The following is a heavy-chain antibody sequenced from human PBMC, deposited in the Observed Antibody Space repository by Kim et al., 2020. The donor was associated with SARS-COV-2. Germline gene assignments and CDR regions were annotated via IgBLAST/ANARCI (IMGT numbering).Heavy chain of an antibody. J-gene: IGHJ4*02. CDR1: GFTFSSYG. Sequence: GGSLRLSCAASGFTFSSYGMHWVRQAPGKGLEWVAVISYDGSNKYYADSVKGRFTISRDNSKNTLYLQMNSLRAEDTAVYYCARVEGYYYGSGRGYFDYWGQGTLVTVSS. V-gene: IGHV3-33*05. D-gene: IGHD3-10*01. CDR3: ARVEGYYYGSGRGYFDY. CDR2: ISYDGSNK.